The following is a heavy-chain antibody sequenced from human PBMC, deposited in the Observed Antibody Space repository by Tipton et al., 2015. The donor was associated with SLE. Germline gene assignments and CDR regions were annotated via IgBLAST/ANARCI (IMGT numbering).Heavy chain of an antibody. CDR3: ARVLEGYYDSLTGYCDH. Sequence: QLVQSGPEVKKPGASVKVSCKASGYTFTNFGISWVRQAPGQGLEWMGWISVYNGNTVYAQNFQGRATMTTDTSTRTAYMELRSLTSDDTAVYYCARVLEGYYDSLTGYCDHWGQGTLVTVSS. CDR2: ISVYNGNT. V-gene: IGHV1-18*01. D-gene: IGHD3-9*01. J-gene: IGHJ4*02. CDR1: GYTFTNFG.